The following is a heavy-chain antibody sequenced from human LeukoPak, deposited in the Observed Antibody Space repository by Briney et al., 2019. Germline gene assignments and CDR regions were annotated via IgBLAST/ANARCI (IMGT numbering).Heavy chain of an antibody. D-gene: IGHD5-12*01. CDR3: ARAGGGYQGFWYFDL. CDR1: GYTFTSYG. Sequence: EASVKVSCKASGYTFTSYGISWVRQAPGQGLEWMGWISAYNGNTNYVQKLQGRVTMTTDTSTSTAYMELRSLRSDDTAVYYCARAGGGYQGFWYFDLWGRGTLVTVSS. J-gene: IGHJ2*01. V-gene: IGHV1-18*01. CDR2: ISAYNGNT.